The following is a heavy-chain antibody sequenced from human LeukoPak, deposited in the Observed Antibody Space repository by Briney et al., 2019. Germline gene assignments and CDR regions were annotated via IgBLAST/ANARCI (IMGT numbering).Heavy chain of an antibody. CDR3: AKGPYCSGGSCAKGYWFDP. J-gene: IGHJ5*02. Sequence: GGSLRLSCAASGFTFISYGMHWVRQAPGKGLEWVALIRYDGSNKYCADSVKGRFTISRDNSKNTLYLQMNSLRAEDTAVYYCAKGPYCSGGSCAKGYWFDPWGQGTLVTVSS. CDR2: IRYDGSNK. V-gene: IGHV3-30*02. CDR1: GFTFISYG. D-gene: IGHD2-15*01.